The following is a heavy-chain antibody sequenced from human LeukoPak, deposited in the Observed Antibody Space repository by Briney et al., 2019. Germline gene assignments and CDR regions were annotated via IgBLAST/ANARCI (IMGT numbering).Heavy chain of an antibody. CDR1: GDSVSSDSAA. CDR3: ARDTRGGWSSRGYYFDY. V-gene: IGHV6-1*01. CDR2: TYYRSKWYN. J-gene: IGHJ4*02. D-gene: IGHD6-19*01. Sequence: SQTLSLTCAISGDSVSSDSAAWNWIRQSPSRGLEWLGRTYYRSKWYNDYAVSVKSRITINPDTSKNQFSLQLNSVTPEDTAVYYCARDTRGGWSSRGYYFDYWGQGTLVTVSS.